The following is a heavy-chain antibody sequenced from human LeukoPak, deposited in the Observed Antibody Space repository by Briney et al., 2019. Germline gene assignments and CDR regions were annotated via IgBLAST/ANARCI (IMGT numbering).Heavy chain of an antibody. V-gene: IGHV4-30-4*08. J-gene: IGHJ3*02. CDR1: GGSISSGDYY. D-gene: IGHD2-2*01. CDR3: ASPCSSTSCLYAFGI. CDR2: IYYSGST. Sequence: SETLSLTCTVSGGSISSGDYYWSWIRQPPGKGLEWIGYIYYSGSTYYNPSLKSRVTISVDTSKNQFSLKLSSVTAADTAVYYCASPCSSTSCLYAFGIWGQGTMVTVSS.